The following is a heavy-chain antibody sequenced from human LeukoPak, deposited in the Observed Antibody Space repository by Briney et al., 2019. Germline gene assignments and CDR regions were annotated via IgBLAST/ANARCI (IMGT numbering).Heavy chain of an antibody. CDR3: ATLQTPQLWSQYYYYYGMDV. CDR2: ISAYNGNT. D-gene: IGHD5-18*01. CDR1: GYSLSSSG. V-gene: IGHV1-18*01. Sequence: GASVKVSCKASGYSLSSSGISWVRQAPGQGLEWMGWISAYNGNTNYAQKLQGRVTMTTDTSTSTAYMELRSLRSDDTAVYYCATLQTPQLWSQYYYYYGMDVWGQGTTVTVSS. J-gene: IGHJ6*02.